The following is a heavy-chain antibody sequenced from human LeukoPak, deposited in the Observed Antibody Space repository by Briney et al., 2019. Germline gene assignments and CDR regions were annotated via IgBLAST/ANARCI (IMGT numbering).Heavy chain of an antibody. J-gene: IGHJ4*02. CDR1: GGTFSSYA. Sequence: SVKVSCKASGGTFSSYAISCVRQAPGQGLEWMGGIIPILGTANYAQKFQGRVTMTRDTSTSTVYMYLSSLRSEDTAVYYCARDSLYGVVDYWGQGTLVTVSS. CDR2: IIPILGTA. CDR3: ARDSLYGVVDY. V-gene: IGHV1-69*10. D-gene: IGHD4-17*01.